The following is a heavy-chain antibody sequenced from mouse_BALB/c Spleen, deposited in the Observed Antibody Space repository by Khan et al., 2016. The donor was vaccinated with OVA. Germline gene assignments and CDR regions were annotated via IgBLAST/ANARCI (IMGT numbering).Heavy chain of an antibody. CDR3: ADHLTGSCAY. CDR2: ISSGGDYT. CDR1: GFTFSSYS. D-gene: IGHD4-1*01. Sequence: EVMLVESGGDLVKPGGSLKLSCAASGFTFSSYSMYWVRQTPDKRLEWVASISSGGDYTYYLDSVKGRFTISRDNAKNTLYLQMSDLKSEDTAMYYCADHLTGSCAYWGQGTLVTVSA. V-gene: IGHV5-6*01. J-gene: IGHJ3*01.